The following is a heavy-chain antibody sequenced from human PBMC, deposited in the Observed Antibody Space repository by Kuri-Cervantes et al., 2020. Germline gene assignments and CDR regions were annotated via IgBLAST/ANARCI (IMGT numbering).Heavy chain of an antibody. D-gene: IGHD2-15*01. CDR3: ARERRDIVVVVAAGRNWFDP. CDR1: GGSFSSDY. J-gene: IGHJ5*02. CDR2: VNQSGST. V-gene: IGHV4-34*01. Sequence: GSLRLSCAVYGGSFSSDYWSWIRQSPGKGLEWIGEVNQSGSTNYKSSLKSRVTISIDTSKKHFSLHLSSVTAADTAVYYCARERRDIVVVVAAGRNWFDPWGQGTLVTVSS.